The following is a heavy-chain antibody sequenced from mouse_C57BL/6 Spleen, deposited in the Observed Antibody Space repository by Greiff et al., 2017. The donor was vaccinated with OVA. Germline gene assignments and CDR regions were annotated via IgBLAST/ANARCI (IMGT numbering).Heavy chain of an antibody. CDR1: GYAFSSSW. J-gene: IGHJ2*01. D-gene: IGHD2-5*01. CDR3: ARVGSNYYFDY. Sequence: VKLQESGPELVKPGASVKISCKASGYAFSSSWMNWVKQRPGKGLEWIGRIYPGDGDSNYNGKFKGKATLTADKSSSTAYMQLSSLTSEDSAVYFCARVGSNYYFDYWGQGTTLTVSS. CDR2: IYPGDGDS. V-gene: IGHV1-82*01.